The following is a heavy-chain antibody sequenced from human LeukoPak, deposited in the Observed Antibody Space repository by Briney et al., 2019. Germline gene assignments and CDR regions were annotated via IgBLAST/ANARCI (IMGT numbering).Heavy chain of an antibody. CDR2: IYDSGST. J-gene: IGHJ4*02. CDR3: ARERREQLLPPYTRSVTYFDY. D-gene: IGHD2-2*01. V-gene: IGHV4-59*01. CDR1: GGSINSYY. Sequence: SETLSLTCTVSGGSINSYYWSWIRQPPGKGLEWIGYIYDSGSTNYNPSLKSRVTISVDTSKNQFSLKLSSVTAADTAVYYCARERREQLLPPYTRSVTYFDYWGQGTLVTVSS.